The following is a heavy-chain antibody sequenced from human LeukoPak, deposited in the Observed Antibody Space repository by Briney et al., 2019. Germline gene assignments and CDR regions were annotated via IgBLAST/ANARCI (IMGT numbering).Heavy chain of an antibody. CDR3: VQTTGWPGFDY. CDR2: IYSGVPT. Sequence: SETLSLTCTTHGVSISRFYWSWVRQPPGKGLEWIGNIYSGVPTYFNPSLKSRVIISVDTSKNQFSLNLTSVTAADTAMYYCVQTTGWPGFDYWGQGILVTVSS. V-gene: IGHV4-4*09. J-gene: IGHJ4*02. D-gene: IGHD1-1*01. CDR1: GVSISRFY.